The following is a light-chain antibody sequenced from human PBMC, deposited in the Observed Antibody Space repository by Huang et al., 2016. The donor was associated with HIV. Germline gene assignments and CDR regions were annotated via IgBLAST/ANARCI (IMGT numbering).Light chain of an antibody. CDR2: DAA. V-gene: IGKV3-11*01. J-gene: IGKJ1*01. CDR3: QQRSNWPT. CDR1: QSVGSY. Sequence: EIVLTQSPATLSLSPGERATLSCRASQSVGSYLAWYQQKPGQAPRLRIYDAANRATGIQFRFSGSGSGTDFTLTISSLESEDFAVYYCQQRSNWPTFGQGTKVEIK.